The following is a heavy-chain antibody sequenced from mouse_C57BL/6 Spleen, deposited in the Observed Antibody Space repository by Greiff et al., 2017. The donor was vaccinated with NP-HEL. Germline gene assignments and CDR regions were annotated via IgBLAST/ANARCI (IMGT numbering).Heavy chain of an antibody. Sequence: EVMLVESGGGLVQPGGSLKLSCAASGFTFRDYGMHWVRLAPEKGLEWVASISSGSSTIYYADTVKGRFTISRDHAKNTLFLQMTSLRSEDTAMYYCARGGLRWDFDYWGQGTTLTVSS. CDR2: ISSGSSTI. CDR1: GFTFRDYG. J-gene: IGHJ2*01. D-gene: IGHD1-1*01. CDR3: ARGGLRWDFDY. V-gene: IGHV5-17*01.